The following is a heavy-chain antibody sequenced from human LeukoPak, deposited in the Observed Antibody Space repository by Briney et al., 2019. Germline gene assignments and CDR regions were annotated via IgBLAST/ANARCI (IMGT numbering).Heavy chain of an antibody. D-gene: IGHD5-18*01. CDR1: GFTFSSYA. V-gene: IGHV3-23*01. J-gene: IGHJ4*02. Sequence: EPGGSLRLSCAASGFTFSSYAMNWVRQAPGKGLEWVSTISGSGDSTYYADSVKGRFIISRDNSKNTLYLQMNSLRAEDTAVYYCARDRGYSCGYWGQGTLVTVSS. CDR2: ISGSGDST. CDR3: ARDRGYSCGY.